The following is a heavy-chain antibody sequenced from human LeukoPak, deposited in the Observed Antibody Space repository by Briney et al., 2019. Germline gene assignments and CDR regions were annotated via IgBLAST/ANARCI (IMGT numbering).Heavy chain of an antibody. CDR2: ISSSGSTI. D-gene: IGHD6-19*01. J-gene: IGHJ5*02. V-gene: IGHV3-48*03. CDR3: AKTLASGWPNWFDP. Sequence: GGSLRLSCAASGFTFSSYEMNWVRQAPGKGLEWVSYISSSGSTIYYADSVKGRFTISRDNAKNSLYLQMNSLRAEDTAVYYCAKTLASGWPNWFDPWGQGTLVTVSS. CDR1: GFTFSSYE.